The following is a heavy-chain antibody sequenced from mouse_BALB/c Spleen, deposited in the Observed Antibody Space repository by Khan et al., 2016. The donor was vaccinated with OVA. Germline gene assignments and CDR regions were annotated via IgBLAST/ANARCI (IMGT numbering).Heavy chain of an antibody. J-gene: IGHJ3*01. CDR3: TRLAYYYDSEGFAY. Sequence: EVQGVESGGDLVKPGGSLKLSCTASGFTFSTYGMSWVRQAPDKRLEWVATVSTGGSYTYYPDSVKGRFTLSSDNAKNTLYLQMSGRRSEDTAMFYCTRLAYYYDSEGFAYWGQGTLVTVSA. CDR2: VSTGGSYT. D-gene: IGHD1-1*01. V-gene: IGHV5-6*01. CDR1: GFTFSTYG.